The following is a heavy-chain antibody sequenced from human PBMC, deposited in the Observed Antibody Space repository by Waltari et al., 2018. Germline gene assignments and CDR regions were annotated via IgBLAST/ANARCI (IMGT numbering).Heavy chain of an antibody. D-gene: IGHD3-3*01. Sequence: EVQLLESGGGLVQPGCSLRLPFAASDFPFRRYTMNWVRQAPGQGLEWVSAIHNGGETTSYADSVKGRFTISRDNSKNTLYLQMNNLRAEDTAMYFCAKDSGVGGDDYWGQGTLVTVSS. CDR1: DFPFRRYT. J-gene: IGHJ4*02. CDR2: IHNGGETT. V-gene: IGHV3-23*01. CDR3: AKDSGVGGDDY.